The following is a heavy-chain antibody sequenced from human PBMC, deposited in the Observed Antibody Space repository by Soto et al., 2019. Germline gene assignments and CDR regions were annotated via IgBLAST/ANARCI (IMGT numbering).Heavy chain of an antibody. CDR1: GYTFTNYA. J-gene: IGHJ2*01. Sequence: ASVKVSCKASGYTFTNYAMHWVRQAPGQRLEWMGWINAGNGNTKYSQKFQGRVTITRDTSASTAYMELSSLRSEDTAVYYCARGGTLYWYFDLWGRGTLVTVSS. CDR3: ARGGTLYWYFDL. CDR2: INAGNGNT. D-gene: IGHD1-26*01. V-gene: IGHV1-3*01.